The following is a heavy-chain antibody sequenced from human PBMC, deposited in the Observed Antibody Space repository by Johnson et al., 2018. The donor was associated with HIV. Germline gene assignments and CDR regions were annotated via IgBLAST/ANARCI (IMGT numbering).Heavy chain of an antibody. Sequence: VHLVESGGGVVRLGGSLRVSCTASGFNFDDYGLSWVRQVPGKGLEWVSVIYSGGSTYYADSVKGRFTISRDNSKNTLYLQMNSLRAEDTAVYYCARDGWGSRGWDDAFDIWGQGTMVTVSS. CDR1: GFNFDDYG. V-gene: IGHV3-66*02. CDR2: IYSGGST. J-gene: IGHJ3*02. D-gene: IGHD5-24*01. CDR3: ARDGWGSRGWDDAFDI.